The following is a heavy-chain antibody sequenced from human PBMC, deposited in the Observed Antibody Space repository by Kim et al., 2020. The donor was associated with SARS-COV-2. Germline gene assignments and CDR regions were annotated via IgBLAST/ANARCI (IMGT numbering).Heavy chain of an antibody. CDR1: GLTFGNYA. Sequence: GGSLRLSCTASGLTFGNYAMIWVRQAPGKGLEWVSIISNTGRATDYPDSVKGRFIISRDNSKNTLYLQMNNLRAEDTAMYYCAKGREFHYYGLGCAFETWGEGTLVTVSS. V-gene: IGHV3-23*01. CDR2: ISNTGRAT. J-gene: IGHJ5*02. CDR3: AKGREFHYYGLGCAFET. D-gene: IGHD3-10*01.